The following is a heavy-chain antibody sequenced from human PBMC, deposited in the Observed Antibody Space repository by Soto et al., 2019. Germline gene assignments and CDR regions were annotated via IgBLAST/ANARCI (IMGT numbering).Heavy chain of an antibody. Sequence: SETLSLTCTVSGGSISSYYWSWIRQPPGKGLEWIGYIYYSGSTNYNPSLKSRVTISVDTSKNQFSLKLSSVTAADTAVYYCARHAWLADAFDIWGQGTMVTVSS. V-gene: IGHV4-59*08. CDR1: GGSISSYY. D-gene: IGHD6-19*01. CDR2: IYYSGST. CDR3: ARHAWLADAFDI. J-gene: IGHJ3*02.